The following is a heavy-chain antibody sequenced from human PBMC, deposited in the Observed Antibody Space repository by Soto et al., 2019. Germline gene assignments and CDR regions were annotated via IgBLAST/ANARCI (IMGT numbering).Heavy chain of an antibody. J-gene: IGHJ2*01. D-gene: IGHD2-21*02. CDR1: GGTFSSYA. CDR3: AREGCGGDCYDYWYFYL. CDR2: IIPIFGTA. Sequence: QVQLVQSGAEVKKPGSSVKVSCKASGGTFSSYAISWVRQAPGQGLEWMGGIIPIFGTANYAQKFQGRVTITADESTSTAYMELSSLRSEDTAVYYCAREGCGGDCYDYWYFYLWGRCTLVTVSS. V-gene: IGHV1-69*12.